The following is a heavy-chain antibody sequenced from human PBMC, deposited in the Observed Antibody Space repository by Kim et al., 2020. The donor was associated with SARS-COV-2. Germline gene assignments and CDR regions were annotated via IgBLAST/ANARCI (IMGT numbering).Heavy chain of an antibody. D-gene: IGHD2-2*02. Sequence: SVKGRFTISIDNSKNTLYLQMNSLRAEDTAVYYCLGYCSSTSCYTNWFDPWGQGTLVTVSS. CDR3: LGYCSSTSCYTNWFDP. J-gene: IGHJ5*02. V-gene: IGHV3-23*01.